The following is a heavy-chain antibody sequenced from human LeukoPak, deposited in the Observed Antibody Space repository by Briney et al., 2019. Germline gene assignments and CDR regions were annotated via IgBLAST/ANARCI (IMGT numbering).Heavy chain of an antibody. Sequence: SETLSLTCTVSGGSISSGGYYWSWIRRHPGKGLEWIGYIYYSGSTYYNPSLKSRVTISVDTSKNQFSLKLSSVTAADTAVYYCARVYVVVTADDAFDIWGQGTMVTVSS. CDR1: GGSISSGGYY. V-gene: IGHV4-31*03. J-gene: IGHJ3*02. CDR2: IYYSGST. CDR3: ARVYVVVTADDAFDI. D-gene: IGHD2-21*02.